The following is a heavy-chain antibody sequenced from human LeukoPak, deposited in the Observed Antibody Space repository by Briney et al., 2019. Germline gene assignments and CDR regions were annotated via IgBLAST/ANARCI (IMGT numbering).Heavy chain of an antibody. CDR2: ITSGVGIT. V-gene: IGHV3-23*01. CDR1: GFTFSNYG. CDR3: AKDARRSSGWYFFDH. J-gene: IGHJ4*02. Sequence: GGSLRLSCAASGFTFSNYGMNWVRQAPGKGLEWVSIITSGVGITYYADSVKGRFTISRDNSRNTLYLRMNSLRVEDTAVYYCAKDARRSSGWYFFDHWGQGTLVTVSS. D-gene: IGHD6-19*01.